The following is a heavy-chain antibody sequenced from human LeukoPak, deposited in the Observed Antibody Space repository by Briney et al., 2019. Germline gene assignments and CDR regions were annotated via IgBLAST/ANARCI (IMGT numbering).Heavy chain of an antibody. CDR1: GSTFSSYA. V-gene: IGHV3-23*01. CDR2: ISGSGGST. J-gene: IGHJ4*02. Sequence: GGSLRLSCAASGSTFSSYAMSWVRQAPGKGLEWVSAISGSGGSTYYADSVKGRFTISRDNSKNTLYLQMNSLRAEDTAVYYCAKTPPYSSSSYYFDYWGQGTLVTVSS. D-gene: IGHD6-13*01. CDR3: AKTPPYSSSSYYFDY.